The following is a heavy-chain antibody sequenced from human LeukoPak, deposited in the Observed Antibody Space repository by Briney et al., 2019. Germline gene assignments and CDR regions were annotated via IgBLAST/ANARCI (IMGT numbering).Heavy chain of an antibody. CDR3: ARQGPSGSYLGY. CDR1: GGSISSGSYY. V-gene: IGHV4-39*01. D-gene: IGHD1-26*01. J-gene: IGHJ4*02. Sequence: SETLSLTCTVSGGSISSGSYYWGWIRQPPGKGLEWIGSIYYSGSTYYNPSLKSRVTISVDTSRNQFSLKLSSVTAADTAVYYCARQGPSGSYLGYWGQGTLVTVSS. CDR2: IYYSGST.